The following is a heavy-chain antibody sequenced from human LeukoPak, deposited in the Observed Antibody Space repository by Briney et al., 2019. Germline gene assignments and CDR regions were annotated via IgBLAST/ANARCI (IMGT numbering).Heavy chain of an antibody. V-gene: IGHV3-21*01. CDR1: GFTFSTYS. D-gene: IGHD3-10*01. CDR2: ISSGSGYI. J-gene: IGHJ4*02. CDR3: AIDSGSYYAFDY. Sequence: PGGSLRLSCAASGFTFSTYSMNWVRQAPGKGLEWVSSISSGSGYIYYADSVKGRFTISRDNAKNSLYLQMNSLRAEDTALYYCAIDSGSYYAFDYWGQGTLVTVSS.